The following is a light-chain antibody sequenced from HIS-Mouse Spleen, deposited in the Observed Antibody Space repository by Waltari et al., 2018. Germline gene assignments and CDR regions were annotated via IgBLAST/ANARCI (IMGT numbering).Light chain of an antibody. CDR2: EVS. V-gene: IGLV2-14*01. CDR1: STDVGGYNY. Sequence: QSALTQPASVSGSPGQSLPISCTGTSTDVGGYNYVPWYQQPPGKAPKLMIYEVSNRPSGVSNRFSGSKSGNTASLTISGLQAEDEADYYCSSYTSSSWVFGGGTKLTVL. J-gene: IGLJ3*02. CDR3: SSYTSSSWV.